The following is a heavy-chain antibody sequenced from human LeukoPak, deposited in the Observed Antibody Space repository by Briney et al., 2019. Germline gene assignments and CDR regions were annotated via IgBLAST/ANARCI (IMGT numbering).Heavy chain of an antibody. Sequence: ASVKVSCKASGYTFTAYYMNWVRQAPGQGLEWMGWINPNSGGTNYAQNFQGRVTMTRDTSISTVFLEVSRLRSDDTAVYYCARGLGTVTTLNYYVADWGQGTLVTVSS. D-gene: IGHD4-17*01. CDR2: INPNSGGT. J-gene: IGHJ4*02. CDR3: ARGLGTVTTLNYYVAD. CDR1: GYTFTAYY. V-gene: IGHV1-2*02.